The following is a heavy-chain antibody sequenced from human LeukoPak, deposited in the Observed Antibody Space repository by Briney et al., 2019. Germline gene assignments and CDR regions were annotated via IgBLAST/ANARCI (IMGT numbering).Heavy chain of an antibody. Sequence: PGGSLRLSCAASGFTFINAWMAWVRQAPGKGLEWVGRIKAKAHGGTIEYAAPVKGRFTISRDDSKNTLYLQMNSLKTEDTAVYYCTTDGVGVEGATYDDWGQGTLVSVSS. CDR1: GFTFINAW. J-gene: IGHJ4*02. CDR3: TTDGVGVEGATYDD. V-gene: IGHV3-15*01. D-gene: IGHD1-26*01. CDR2: IKAKAHGGTI.